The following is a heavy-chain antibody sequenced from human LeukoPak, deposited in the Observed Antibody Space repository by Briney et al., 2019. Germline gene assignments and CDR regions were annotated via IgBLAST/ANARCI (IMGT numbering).Heavy chain of an antibody. V-gene: IGHV1-69*04. CDR3: ASRYGSGSYVFDY. D-gene: IGHD3-10*01. CDR2: IIPILGIA. J-gene: IGHJ4*02. CDR1: GGTFSSYA. Sequence: GASVKVSCKASGGTFSSYAISWVRQAPGQGLEWMGRIIPILGIANYAQKFQGRVTITADKSTSTAYMELSSLRSEDTAVYYCASRYGSGSYVFDYWGQGTLVIVSS.